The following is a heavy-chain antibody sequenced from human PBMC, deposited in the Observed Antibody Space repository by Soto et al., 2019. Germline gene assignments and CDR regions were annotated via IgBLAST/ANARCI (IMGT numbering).Heavy chain of an antibody. CDR2: IIAYFATA. CDR1: GGTFSSYD. CDR3: ARDLTGTTMDY. J-gene: IGHJ4*02. D-gene: IGHD1-7*01. V-gene: IGHV1-69*13. Sequence: GASVKVSCKTSGGTFSSYDISCVRQAPGQGLEWMGWIIAYFATAHYAQKLQGRVTITADESTSTAYMELRSLRSDDTAVYYCARDLTGTTMDYWGQGTLVTVSS.